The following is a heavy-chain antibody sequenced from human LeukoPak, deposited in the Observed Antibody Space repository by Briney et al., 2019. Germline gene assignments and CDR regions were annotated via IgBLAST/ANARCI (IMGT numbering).Heavy chain of an antibody. CDR1: GGSISSYY. V-gene: IGHV4-4*07. J-gene: IGHJ4*02. CDR3: AREDDGDGLGFDY. D-gene: IGHD1-1*01. CDR2: IYTSGST. Sequence: PSDTLTLTCTVSGGSISSYYWRWIRQPAGKGLEWIGRIYTSGSTNYNPSLKRRVTMSVDTSKKQFSLKLSSVNAADTAVYYCAREDDGDGLGFDYWGQGTLVTVSS.